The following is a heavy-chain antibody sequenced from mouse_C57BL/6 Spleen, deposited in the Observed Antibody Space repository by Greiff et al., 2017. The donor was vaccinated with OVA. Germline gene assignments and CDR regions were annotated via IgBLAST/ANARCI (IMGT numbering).Heavy chain of an antibody. CDR2: INPNNGGT. D-gene: IGHD3-2*02. V-gene: IGHV1-26*01. CDR3: ARLRSYFDY. CDR1: GYTFTDYY. J-gene: IGHJ2*01. Sequence: VQLQQSGPELVKPGASVKISCKASGYTFTDYYMNWVKQSHGKSLEWIGDINPNNGGTSYNQKFKGKATLTVDKSSSTAYMELRSLTSEDSAVFYCARLRSYFDYWGQGTTLTVSS.